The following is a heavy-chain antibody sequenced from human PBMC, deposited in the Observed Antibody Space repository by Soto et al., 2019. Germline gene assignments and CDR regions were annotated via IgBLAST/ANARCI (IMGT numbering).Heavy chain of an antibody. J-gene: IGHJ4*02. CDR3: AKDRLAVWFGELYFGY. Sequence: PGGSLRLSCAASGFTFSSYGMHWVRQAPGKGLEWVAVISYDGSNKYYADSVKGRFTISRDNSKNTLYLQMNSLRAEDTAVYYCAKDRLAVWFGELYFGYWGQGTLVTVSS. CDR1: GFTFSSYG. CDR2: ISYDGSNK. D-gene: IGHD3-10*01. V-gene: IGHV3-30*18.